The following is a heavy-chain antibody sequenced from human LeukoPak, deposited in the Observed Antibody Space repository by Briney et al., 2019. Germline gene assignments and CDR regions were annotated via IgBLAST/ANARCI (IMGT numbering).Heavy chain of an antibody. Sequence: GESLKISCKGSGYSFTSYWIGWVRQMPGKGLEWMGVIYPGDSDTRYSPSFQGQVTISADKSISTAYLQWSSLKASDTAMYYCARRISITGTTRYFDYWGQGTLVTVSS. CDR3: ARRISITGTTRYFDY. D-gene: IGHD1-20*01. J-gene: IGHJ4*02. CDR1: GYSFTSYW. CDR2: IYPGDSDT. V-gene: IGHV5-51*01.